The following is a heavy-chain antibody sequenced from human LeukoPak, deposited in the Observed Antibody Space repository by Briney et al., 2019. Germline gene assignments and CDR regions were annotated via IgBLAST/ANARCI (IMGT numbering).Heavy chain of an antibody. J-gene: IGHJ4*02. D-gene: IGHD6-19*01. CDR2: INHSGST. Sequence: SETLSLTCAVYGGSFSGYYWSWIRQPPGKGLEWVGEINHSGSTNYNPSLKSRVTISVDTSKNQFSLKLSSVTAADTAVYYCARAVAAPGEVNYWGQGTLVTVSS. V-gene: IGHV4-34*01. CDR3: ARAVAAPGEVNY. CDR1: GGSFSGYY.